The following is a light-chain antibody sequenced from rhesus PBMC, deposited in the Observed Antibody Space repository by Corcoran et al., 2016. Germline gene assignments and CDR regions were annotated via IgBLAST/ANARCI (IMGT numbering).Light chain of an antibody. J-gene: IGKJ4*01. CDR2: DAS. CDR1: QSVGSN. V-gene: IGKV3-42*02. Sequence: ETVVTQSPATLSLSPGERATPSCRASQSVGSNLAWYQQKPGQAPKLLIYDASSRATGIPDRFSGSGSGTEFTLPISSLEPEDVGVYYCQQYNNSLTFGGGTKVEIK. CDR3: QQYNNSLT.